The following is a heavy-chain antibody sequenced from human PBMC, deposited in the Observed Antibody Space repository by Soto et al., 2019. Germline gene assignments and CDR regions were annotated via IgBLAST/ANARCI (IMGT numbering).Heavy chain of an antibody. Sequence: SETLSLTCTVSGGSISSSSYYWGWIRQPPGKGLEWIGSIYYSGSTYYNPSLKSRVTISVDTSKNQFSLKLSSVTAADTAVYYCASHYYDYVWGSYRPSPYFDYWGQGTLVTVSS. CDR3: ASHYYDYVWGSYRPSPYFDY. V-gene: IGHV4-39*01. CDR1: GGSISSSSYY. D-gene: IGHD3-16*02. J-gene: IGHJ4*02. CDR2: IYYSGST.